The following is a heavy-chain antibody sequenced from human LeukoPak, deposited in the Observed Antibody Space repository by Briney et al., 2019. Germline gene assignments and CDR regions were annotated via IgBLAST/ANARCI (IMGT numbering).Heavy chain of an antibody. J-gene: IGHJ4*02. CDR2: INPNSGGT. CDR3: ARENQYSSPLLIDY. D-gene: IGHD6-6*01. V-gene: IGHV1-2*02. Sequence: ASVTVSCTASGYSFTDYYIHWVRQAPGQGLEWVGWINPNSGGTHYAQKFQGRVTMTRDTSISTAYMDLSRLRSDDTAVYYCARENQYSSPLLIDYWGQGTLVTVSS. CDR1: GYSFTDYY.